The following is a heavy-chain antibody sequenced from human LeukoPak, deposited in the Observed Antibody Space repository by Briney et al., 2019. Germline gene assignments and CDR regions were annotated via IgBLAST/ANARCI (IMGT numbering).Heavy chain of an antibody. CDR1: GYSISSGYY. J-gene: IGHJ3*02. D-gene: IGHD7-27*01. CDR2: IYHSGST. Sequence: SETLSLTCTVSGYSISSGYYWGWIRQPPGKGLEWIGEIYHSGSTNYNPSLKSRVTISVDKSKNQFSLKLSSVTAADTAVYYCARETGEVRAFDIWGQGTMVTVSS. CDR3: ARETGEVRAFDI. V-gene: IGHV4-38-2*02.